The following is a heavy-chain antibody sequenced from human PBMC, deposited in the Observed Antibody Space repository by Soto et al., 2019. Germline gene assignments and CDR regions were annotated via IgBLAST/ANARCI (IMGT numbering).Heavy chain of an antibody. CDR2: ISWNSGSI. Sequence: GGSLRLSCAASGFTFDDYAMHWVRQAPGKGLEWVSGISWNSGSIGYADSVKGRFTISRDNAKNSLYLQMNSLRAEDTALYYCAKGGSFGGRLDSWGRGTLVTVSS. CDR3: AKGGSFGGRLDS. J-gene: IGHJ4*02. CDR1: GFTFDDYA. V-gene: IGHV3-9*01. D-gene: IGHD3-10*01.